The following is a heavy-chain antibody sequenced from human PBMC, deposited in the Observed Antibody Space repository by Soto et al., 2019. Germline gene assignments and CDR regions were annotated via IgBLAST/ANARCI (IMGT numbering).Heavy chain of an antibody. J-gene: IGHJ3*02. D-gene: IGHD2-15*01. CDR1: GFTFNTYA. V-gene: IGHV3-23*01. CDR3: ETFTLGRPFDT. Sequence: PGGSLRLSCAASGFTFNTYAMSWVRQAPGQGLEWVSAISGSGFSTYYADSVKGRFSISSDSSKNTLFLQMNSLRADDTAVYFCETFTLGRPFDTSGQGTIVTV. CDR2: ISGSGFST.